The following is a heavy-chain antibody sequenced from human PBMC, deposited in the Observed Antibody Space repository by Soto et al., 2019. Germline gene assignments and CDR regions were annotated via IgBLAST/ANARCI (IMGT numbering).Heavy chain of an antibody. CDR2: IIPIFGTI. D-gene: IGHD2-2*01. J-gene: IGHJ3*02. Sequence: GASVKVSCKDSGGTFDSNAISWVRLAKGQGLEWMGGIIPIFGTINNAQKFQDRVTITADESANIVYMELSSLRSEDTAIYYCAREGLTFGPGAVGGAFDIWGQGTLVTVSS. V-gene: IGHV1-69*13. CDR1: GGTFDSNA. CDR3: AREGLTFGPGAVGGAFDI.